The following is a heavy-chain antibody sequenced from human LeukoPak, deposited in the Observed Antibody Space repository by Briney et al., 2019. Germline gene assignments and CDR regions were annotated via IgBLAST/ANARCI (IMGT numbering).Heavy chain of an antibody. CDR2: ISSSGSTI. Sequence: PGGSLRLSCAASGFTFSDYYMSWIRQAPGKGLEWVSYISSSGSTIYHADSVKGRFTISRDNAKNSLYLQMNSLRAEDTAVYYCARDMAKIASYDILTGPLDYWGQGTLVTVSS. J-gene: IGHJ4*02. CDR1: GFTFSDYY. D-gene: IGHD3-9*01. CDR3: ARDMAKIASYDILTGPLDY. V-gene: IGHV3-11*01.